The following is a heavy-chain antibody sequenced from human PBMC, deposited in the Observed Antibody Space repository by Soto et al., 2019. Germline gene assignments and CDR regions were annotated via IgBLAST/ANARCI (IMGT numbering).Heavy chain of an antibody. CDR1: GGSFSGYY. D-gene: IGHD3-10*01. CDR3: ARAKRVPGGNSYYYYGNEG. CDR2: INHSGST. V-gene: IGHV4-34*01. J-gene: IGHJ6*01. Sequence: SETLSLTCAVYGGSFSGYYWSWIRQPPGKGLEWIGEINHSGSTNYNPSLKSRVTISVDTSKDQFSLKLSSVTAADTAVYYCARAKRVPGGNSYYYYGNEGRGPGNTVTVSS.